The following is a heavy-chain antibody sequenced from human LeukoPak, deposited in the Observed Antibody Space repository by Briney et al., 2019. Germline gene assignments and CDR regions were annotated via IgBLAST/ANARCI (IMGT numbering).Heavy chain of an antibody. D-gene: IGHD3-9*01. V-gene: IGHV1-46*01. CDR3: AKEEYFDWLFHIRYDY. CDR2: INPSGGST. J-gene: IGHJ4*02. Sequence: ASVKVSCKASGYTFTSYYMRWVRQAPGQGLEWMGIINPSGGSTSYAQKFQGRVTMTRDMSTSTVYMELSSLRSEDTAVYYCAKEEYFDWLFHIRYDYWGQGTLVTVSS. CDR1: GYTFTSYY.